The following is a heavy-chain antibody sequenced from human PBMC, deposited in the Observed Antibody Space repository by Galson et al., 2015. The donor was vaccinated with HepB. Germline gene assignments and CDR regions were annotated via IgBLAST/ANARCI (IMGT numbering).Heavy chain of an antibody. CDR1: GGSISSSSYY. D-gene: IGHD3-10*01. J-gene: IGHJ5*02. CDR3: ARHPRVGSGRSNWFDP. Sequence: SETLSLTCTVSGGSISSSSYYWGWIRQPPGKGLEWIGSIYYSGSTYYNPSLKSRVTISVDTSKNQLSLKLSSVTAADTAVYYCARHPRVGSGRSNWFDPWGQGTLVTVSS. CDR2: IYYSGST. V-gene: IGHV4-39*01.